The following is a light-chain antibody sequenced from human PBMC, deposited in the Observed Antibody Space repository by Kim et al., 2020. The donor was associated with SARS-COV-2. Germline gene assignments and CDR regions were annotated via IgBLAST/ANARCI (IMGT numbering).Light chain of an antibody. Sequence: GDRVTITCRACHSISTYVALYQQKPGKAPKLLIYDASSLESGVPSRFSGSGSGTEFTLTISSLQPDDFATYYCQQYTTYWTFGQGTKVDIK. CDR2: DAS. V-gene: IGKV1-5*01. J-gene: IGKJ1*01. CDR3: QQYTTYWT. CDR1: HSISTY.